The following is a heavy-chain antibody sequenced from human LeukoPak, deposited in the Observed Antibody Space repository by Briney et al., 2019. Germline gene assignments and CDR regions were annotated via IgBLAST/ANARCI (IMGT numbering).Heavy chain of an antibody. Sequence: GGSLRLSCAASGFTFSDYYMSWIRRAPGKGLEWVSYISSSGSTIYYADSVKGRFTISRDNAKNSLYLQMNSLRAEDTAVYYCASLVQYYYDSSGYCDYWGQGTLVTVSS. J-gene: IGHJ4*02. V-gene: IGHV3-11*01. D-gene: IGHD3-22*01. CDR2: ISSSGSTI. CDR1: GFTFSDYY. CDR3: ASLVQYYYDSSGYCDY.